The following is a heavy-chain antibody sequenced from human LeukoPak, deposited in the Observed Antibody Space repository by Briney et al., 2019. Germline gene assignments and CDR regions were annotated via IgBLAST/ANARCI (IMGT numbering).Heavy chain of an antibody. V-gene: IGHV3-23*01. CDR3: ARDYYDSSGYTLRAN. CDR1: GFTFSSYA. CDR2: ISGSGGSA. Sequence: GGSLRLSCAASGFTFSSYAMSWVRQAPGKGLEWVSAISGSGGSAYYADSVKGRFTISRDNSKNTLYLQMNSLRAEDTAVYYCARDYYDSSGYTLRANWGQGTLVTVSS. J-gene: IGHJ4*02. D-gene: IGHD3-22*01.